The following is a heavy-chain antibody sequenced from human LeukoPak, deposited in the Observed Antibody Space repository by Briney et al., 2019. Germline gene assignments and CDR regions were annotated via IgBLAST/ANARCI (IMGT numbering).Heavy chain of an antibody. J-gene: IGHJ4*02. D-gene: IGHD2-21*01. CDR1: GFTVSCTY. V-gene: IGHV3-53*01. CDR2: VYKDGKM. Sequence: PGGSLRLSCAASGFTVSCTYMSWVRQSPGKGLEWVSVVYKDGKMFYIDSVKGRFAISRDTSKNTVYLQMNNLRAEDTAVYYCASRHCSGGDCYFAGADPFDHWGQGTLVTVSS. CDR3: ASRHCSGGDCYFAGADPFDH.